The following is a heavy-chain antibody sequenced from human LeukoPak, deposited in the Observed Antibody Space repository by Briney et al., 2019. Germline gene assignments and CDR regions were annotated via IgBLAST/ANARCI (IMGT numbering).Heavy chain of an antibody. CDR3: ARVLVGPTKGYYFDY. V-gene: IGHV5-51*01. CDR2: IYPGDSDT. J-gene: IGHJ4*02. CDR1: GYSFTSYW. Sequence: GESLKISCKGSGYSFTSYWIGWVRQMPGKGLEWMGIIYPGDSDTTYSPSFQGQVTISADKSISTAYLQWSSLKASDTAMYYCARVLVGPTKGYYFDYWGQGTLVTVSS. D-gene: IGHD1-26*01.